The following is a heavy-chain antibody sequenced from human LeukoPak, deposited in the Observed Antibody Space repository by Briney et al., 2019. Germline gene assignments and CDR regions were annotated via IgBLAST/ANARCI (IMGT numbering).Heavy chain of an antibody. J-gene: IGHJ4*02. Sequence: GGSLRLSCSASGFTFSSYAMHWVRQAPGKGLEYVSPGSSNGGRTYYVDSVKGRFTISTDNSKNTLYLQMSSLGVEDTAVYYCVKGSLVIVVRLSFDQWGQGPVVTVS. V-gene: IGHV3-64D*09. CDR2: GSSNGGRT. CDR1: GFTFSSYA. D-gene: IGHD3-22*01. CDR3: VKGSLVIVVRLSFDQ.